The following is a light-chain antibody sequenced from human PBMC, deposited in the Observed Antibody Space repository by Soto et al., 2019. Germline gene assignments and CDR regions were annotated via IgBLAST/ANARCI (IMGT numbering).Light chain of an antibody. CDR3: QQTYSSPGT. J-gene: IGKJ1*01. CDR1: RTISSY. V-gene: IGKV1-39*01. Sequence: DIQMTQSPSSLSASVGDRVTITCRASRTISSYLNWYKRRPGKAPNLLIYAASHLQGGVASRFSGSGAWTDVTLTISRVHSEDFATYYCQQTYSSPGTCGQGDNVDIK. CDR2: AAS.